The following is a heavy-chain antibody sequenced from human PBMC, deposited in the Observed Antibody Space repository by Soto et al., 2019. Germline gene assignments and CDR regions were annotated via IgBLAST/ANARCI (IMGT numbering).Heavy chain of an antibody. Sequence: VQVVASGGGLVQPGRSLRLSCAVSRFRFEQYVMDWVRQAPGKGLECVSTVSPTGDTVAYADSVEGRFTVSRDNAKNSLYLQMNSLKSDDTAFYYCLKDAPNGSIDDWGQGTLVTVSS. V-gene: IGHV3-9*01. CDR3: LKDAPNGSIDD. D-gene: IGHD3-10*01. CDR1: RFRFEQYV. CDR2: VSPTGDTV. J-gene: IGHJ4*02.